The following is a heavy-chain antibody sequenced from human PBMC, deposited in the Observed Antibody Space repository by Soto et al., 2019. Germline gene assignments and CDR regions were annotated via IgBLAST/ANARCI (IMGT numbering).Heavy chain of an antibody. Sequence: VGSLRLSCAASGFTFSSYSMNWVRQAPGKGLEWVSSISSSSSYIYYADSVKGRFTISRDNAKNSLYLQMNSLRAEHTAVYYCASWEAANLILHWGQGTLVTVSS. V-gene: IGHV3-21*01. J-gene: IGHJ4*02. CDR3: ASWEAANLILH. D-gene: IGHD2-15*01. CDR2: ISSSSSYI. CDR1: GFTFSSYS.